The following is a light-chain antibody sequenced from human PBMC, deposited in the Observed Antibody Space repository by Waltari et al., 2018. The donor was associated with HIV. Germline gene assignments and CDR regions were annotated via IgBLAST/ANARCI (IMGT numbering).Light chain of an antibody. V-gene: IGKV1-39*01. CDR1: QSISSN. CDR2: EAS. Sequence: DIQMTQSPSSLSASVGDGVTITCRSSQSISSNLNWYQQKTGKAPKLLISEASILQSGVPSRFSGSGSGTDFALTITTLQPEDIATYYWQQSHSNPPTFGQGTKVELK. CDR3: QQSHSNPPT. J-gene: IGKJ1*01.